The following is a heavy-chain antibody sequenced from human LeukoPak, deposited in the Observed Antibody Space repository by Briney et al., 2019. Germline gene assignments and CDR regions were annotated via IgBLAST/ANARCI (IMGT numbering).Heavy chain of an antibody. V-gene: IGHV1-18*01. CDR3: ATTLGYCSSTSCHVFDY. J-gene: IGHJ4*02. D-gene: IGHD2-2*01. CDR1: GYTFTSYG. Sequence: ASVKVSCKASGYTFTSYGISWVRQAPGQGLEWMGWISAYNGNTNYAQKLQGRVTMTTDTSTSTAYMELRSLRSDDTAVYYCATTLGYCSSTSCHVFDYWGQGTLVTVSS. CDR2: ISAYNGNT.